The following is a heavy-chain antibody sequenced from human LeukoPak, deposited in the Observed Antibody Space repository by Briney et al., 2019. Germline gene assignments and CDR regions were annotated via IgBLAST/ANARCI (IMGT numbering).Heavy chain of an antibody. V-gene: IGHV1-69*04. CDR3: ARVTAAMTFVRYGMDV. D-gene: IGHD2-2*01. CDR1: GGTFGSYA. CDR2: IIPIFGIA. Sequence: GASVKVSCKASGGTFGSYAISWVRQAPGQGLEWMGRIIPIFGIANYAQKFQGRVTITADKSTSTAYMELSSLRSEDTAVYYCARVTAAMTFVRYGMDVWGQGTTVTVSS. J-gene: IGHJ6*02.